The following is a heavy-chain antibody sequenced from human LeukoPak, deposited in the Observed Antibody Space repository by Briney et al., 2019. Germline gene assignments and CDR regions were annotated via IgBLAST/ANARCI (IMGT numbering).Heavy chain of an antibody. CDR3: AREGQTFDY. V-gene: IGHV3-21*01. CDR1: GFTFSTYT. CDR2: INSISTYI. J-gene: IGHJ4*02. Sequence: GWSLSLSCAASGFTFSTYTKNWVRQAPGEGLEWVSSINSISTYISYAESVKGRFTISRDNAENSLYLQMNTLRAEDTAVYYCAREGQTFDYWGQGTLVTVSS.